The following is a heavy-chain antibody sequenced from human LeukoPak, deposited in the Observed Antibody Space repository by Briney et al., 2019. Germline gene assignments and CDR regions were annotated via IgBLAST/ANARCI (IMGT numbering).Heavy chain of an antibody. D-gene: IGHD5-24*01. CDR1: GFTFTNAW. CDR2: IRGDGNYK. Sequence: GGSLRLSCSASGFTFTNAWMSWVRQAPGKGLEWVATIRGDGNYKHYVDSVRGRFTISRDNAKSSAYLEMNTLRVEDTAVYYCADLGYTDLGQRTLVTVSS. CDR3: ADLGYTD. J-gene: IGHJ4*02. V-gene: IGHV3-7*01.